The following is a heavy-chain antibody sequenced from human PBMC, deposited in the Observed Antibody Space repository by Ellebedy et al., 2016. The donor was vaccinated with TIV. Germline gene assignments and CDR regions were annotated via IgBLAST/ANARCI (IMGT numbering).Heavy chain of an antibody. CDR3: ARVERLFWFDP. CDR2: IYYSGST. J-gene: IGHJ5*02. D-gene: IGHD3-22*01. CDR1: GGSISSYY. Sequence: MPSETLSLTCTVSGGSISSYYWSWIRQPPGKGLEWIGYIYYSGSTNYNPSLKSRVTISVDTSKNQFSLKLSSVTAADTAVYYCARVERLFWFDPWGQGTLVTVSS. V-gene: IGHV4-59*12.